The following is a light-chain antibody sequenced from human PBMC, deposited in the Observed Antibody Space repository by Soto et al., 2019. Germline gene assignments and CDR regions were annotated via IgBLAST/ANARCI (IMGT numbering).Light chain of an antibody. J-gene: IGKJ4*01. CDR2: AAT. Sequence: DIQVTQSPSSLSASVGDRVTITCRASQDISSYVAWYQQKPGKAPKLLIYAATVLQGGVPSRFSGTGSATEFILTISSLQPEDFATYYCQQVNSYPLTFGGGTKVDIK. V-gene: IGKV1-9*01. CDR1: QDISSY. CDR3: QQVNSYPLT.